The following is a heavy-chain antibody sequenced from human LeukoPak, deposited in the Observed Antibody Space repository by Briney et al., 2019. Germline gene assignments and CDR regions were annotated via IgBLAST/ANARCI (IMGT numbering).Heavy chain of an antibody. Sequence: SETLSLTCTVSGGSISSGGYYWSWIRQHPGKGLEWIGYIYYSGGTYYNPSLKSRVTISVDTSKNQFSLKLSSVTAADTAVYYCARDPMVRRMDVWGQGTTVTVSS. CDR3: ARDPMVRRMDV. V-gene: IGHV4-31*03. D-gene: IGHD3-10*01. CDR2: IYYSGGT. CDR1: GGSISSGGYY. J-gene: IGHJ6*02.